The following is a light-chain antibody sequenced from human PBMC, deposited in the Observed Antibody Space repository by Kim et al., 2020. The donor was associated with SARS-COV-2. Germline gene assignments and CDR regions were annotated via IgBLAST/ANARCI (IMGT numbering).Light chain of an antibody. CDR3: SSYTTSSTRV. Sequence: QSVVTQPASVSGSPGQWITLSCTGTGTDIVTYNLVSWYQQHPCKAPKLIIYEVTSRPSGVSHRFSGSKSGSTASLTISGLQAEDEADYYCSSYTTSSTRVFGTGTKVNV. J-gene: IGLJ1*01. CDR2: EVT. V-gene: IGLV2-14*01. CDR1: GTDIVTYNL.